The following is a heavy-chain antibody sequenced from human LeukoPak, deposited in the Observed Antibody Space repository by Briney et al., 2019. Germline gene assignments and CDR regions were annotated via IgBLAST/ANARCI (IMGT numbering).Heavy chain of an antibody. Sequence: PGGSLRLSCAASGFTFSSYGMHWVRQAPGKGLEWVAFIRYDGSNKYYADSVKGRFTISRDNSKNTLYLQMNSLRAEDTAVYYFANTLSSYGWSDDWGQGTLVTVSS. CDR2: IRYDGSNK. D-gene: IGHD4-17*01. J-gene: IGHJ4*01. V-gene: IGHV3-30*02. CDR3: ANTLSSYGWSDD. CDR1: GFTFSSYG.